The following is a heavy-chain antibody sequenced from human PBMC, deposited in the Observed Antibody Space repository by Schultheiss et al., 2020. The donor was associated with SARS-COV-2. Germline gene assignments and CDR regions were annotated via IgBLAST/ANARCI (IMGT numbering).Heavy chain of an antibody. V-gene: IGHV3-7*01. Sequence: GGSLRLSCAASGFTVSSNYMSWVRQAPGKGLEWVANIKQDGSEKYYVDSVKGRFTISRDNAKNSLYLQMNSLRAEDTAVYYCARDLGSSWYGYYFDYWGQGTLVTVSS. CDR2: IKQDGSEK. CDR1: GFTVSSNY. D-gene: IGHD6-13*01. CDR3: ARDLGSSWYGYYFDY. J-gene: IGHJ4*02.